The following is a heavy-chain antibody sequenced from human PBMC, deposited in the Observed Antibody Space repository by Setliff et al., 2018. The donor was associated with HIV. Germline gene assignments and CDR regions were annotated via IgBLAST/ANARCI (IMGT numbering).Heavy chain of an antibody. J-gene: IGHJ6*02. V-gene: IGHV4-59*01. Sequence: LSLTCNVSGASLSSYYWTWIRQSPGNRLEWLGYITDSGNTNYNPSLRRRVTISADTSKNQVSLRLRSVTAADTAVYYCARETQQSYNIVTGYNYYYGIDVWGQGTTVTVS. D-gene: IGHD3-9*01. CDR1: GASLSSYY. CDR3: ARETQQSYNIVTGYNYYYGIDV. CDR2: ITDSGNT.